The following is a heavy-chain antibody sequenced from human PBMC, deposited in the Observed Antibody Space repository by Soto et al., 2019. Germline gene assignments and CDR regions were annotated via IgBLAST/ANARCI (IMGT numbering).Heavy chain of an antibody. CDR1: GFTVSSNY. Sequence: QPGGSLRLSCAASGFTVSSNYMSWVRQAPGKGLEWVSVIYSGGSTYYADSVKGRFTISRDNSKNTLYLQMNSLRAEDTAVYYCARGRAVAGIWAYNWFDPWGQGTLVTVSS. V-gene: IGHV3-53*01. CDR2: IYSGGST. J-gene: IGHJ5*02. D-gene: IGHD6-19*01. CDR3: ARGRAVAGIWAYNWFDP.